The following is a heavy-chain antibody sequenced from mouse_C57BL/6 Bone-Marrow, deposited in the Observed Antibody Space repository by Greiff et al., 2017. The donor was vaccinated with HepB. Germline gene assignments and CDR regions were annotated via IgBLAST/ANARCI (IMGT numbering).Heavy chain of an antibody. CDR3: ARGGSYTGWYFDV. CDR1: GYAFTNYL. V-gene: IGHV1-54*01. Sequence: QVQLKQSGAELVRPGTSVKVSCKASGYAFTNYLIEWVKQRPGQGLEWIGVINPGSGGTNYNEKFKGKATLTADKSSSTAYMQLSSLTSEDSAVYFCARGGSYTGWYFDVWGTGTTVTVSS. D-gene: IGHD1-1*02. CDR2: INPGSGGT. J-gene: IGHJ1*03.